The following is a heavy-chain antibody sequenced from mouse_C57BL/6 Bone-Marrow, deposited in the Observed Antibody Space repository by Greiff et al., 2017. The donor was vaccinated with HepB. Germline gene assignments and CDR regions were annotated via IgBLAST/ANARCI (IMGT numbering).Heavy chain of an antibody. J-gene: IGHJ3*01. CDR2: ISNGGGST. V-gene: IGHV5-12*01. CDR3: ARYDYDVSWFAY. D-gene: IGHD2-4*01. Sequence: EVMLVESGGGLVQPGGSLKLSCAASGFTFSDYYMYWVRQTPEKRLEWVAYISNGGGSTYYPDTVKGRFTISRDNAKNTLYLQMSRLKSEDTAMYYCARYDYDVSWFAYWGQGTLVTVSA. CDR1: GFTFSDYY.